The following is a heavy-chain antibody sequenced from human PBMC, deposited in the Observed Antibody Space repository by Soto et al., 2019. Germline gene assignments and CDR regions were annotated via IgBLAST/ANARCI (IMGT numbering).Heavy chain of an antibody. CDR3: AKEGSDTMIVVAPFDY. V-gene: IGHV3-30*18. J-gene: IGHJ4*02. D-gene: IGHD3-22*01. CDR2: ISYDGSNK. Sequence: GGSLRLSCAASGFTFSSYGMHWVRQAPGKGLEWVAVISYDGSNKYYADSVKGRFTISRDNSKNTLYLQMNSLRAEDTAVYYCAKEGSDTMIVVAPFDYWGQGTLVTVSS. CDR1: GFTFSSYG.